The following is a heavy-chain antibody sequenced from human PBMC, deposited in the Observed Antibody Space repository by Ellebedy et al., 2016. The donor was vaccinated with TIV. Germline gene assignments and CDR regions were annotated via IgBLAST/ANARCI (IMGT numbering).Heavy chain of an antibody. J-gene: IGHJ4*02. CDR1: GFTFNNYW. CDR2: IKQDGSEK. V-gene: IGHV3-7*01. Sequence: GESLKISCAASGFTFNNYWMNWVRQAPGKGLEWVANIKQDGSEKYYVDSVEGRFAISRDNAKNSMYLQMNSLRDEDTAVYYCARDQWLGRAYYFDYWGQGTLLTVSS. D-gene: IGHD6-19*01. CDR3: ARDQWLGRAYYFDY.